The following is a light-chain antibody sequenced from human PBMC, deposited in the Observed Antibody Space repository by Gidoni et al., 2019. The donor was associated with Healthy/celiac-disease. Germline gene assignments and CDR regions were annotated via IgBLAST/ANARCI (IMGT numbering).Light chain of an antibody. CDR2: GAS. CDR3: QQYNNWPPWT. J-gene: IGKJ1*01. CDR1: QRVSSN. V-gene: IGKV3-15*01. Sequence: EIVMTQSPATQSVSPGDRATLSCRASQRVSSNLAWYQQKPGQAPRLLIYGASTRATGIPARFSGSGSVTEFTLTISSLQSEDFAVYYCQQYNNWPPWTFGQGTKVEIK.